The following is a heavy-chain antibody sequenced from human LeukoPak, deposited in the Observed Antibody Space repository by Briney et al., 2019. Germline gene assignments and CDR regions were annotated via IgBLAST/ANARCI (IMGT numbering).Heavy chain of an antibody. CDR1: GGSLSGSY. D-gene: IGHD6-13*01. CDR2: INHSGST. CDR3: ARDSSSSWFGY. V-gene: IGHV4-34*01. Sequence: PSETLSLTCAVYGGSLSGSYWSWIRQPPGKGLEWIGEINHSGSTNYNPSLKSRVTISVDTSKNQFSLKLSSVTAADTAVYYCARDSSSSWFGYWGQGTLVTVSS. J-gene: IGHJ5*01.